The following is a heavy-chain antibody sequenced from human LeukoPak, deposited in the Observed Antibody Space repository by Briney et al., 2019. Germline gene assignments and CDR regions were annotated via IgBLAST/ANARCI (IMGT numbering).Heavy chain of an antibody. CDR3: ARDEVVSPYYGMGV. D-gene: IGHD2-15*01. CDR2: IYYSGST. J-gene: IGHJ6*02. CDR1: GGSVSSGSYY. Sequence: SETLSLTCTVSGGSVSSGSYYWNWIRQPPGKGLEWIGYIYYSGSTNYNPSLKSRVTISVDTSKNQFSLKVTSVTAADTAVYYCARDEVVSPYYGMGVWGQGTTVTVSS. V-gene: IGHV4-61*01.